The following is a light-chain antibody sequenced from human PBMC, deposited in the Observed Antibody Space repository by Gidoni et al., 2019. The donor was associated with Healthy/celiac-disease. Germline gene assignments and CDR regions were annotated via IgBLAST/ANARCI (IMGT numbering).Light chain of an antibody. CDR3: RQALQTPYT. CDR2: LGS. V-gene: IGKV2-28*01. J-gene: IGKJ2*01. Sequence: DIEMTQSLLSLHVTSGEPASISCRSSQSLLHSNGYNYLDWYLQKTGQSPQLLIYLGSTRSSGDPDRFRGSGSGTDFTLKVGRMETVEVGVYDCRQALQTPYTFXQXTKLXIK. CDR1: QSLLHSNGYNY.